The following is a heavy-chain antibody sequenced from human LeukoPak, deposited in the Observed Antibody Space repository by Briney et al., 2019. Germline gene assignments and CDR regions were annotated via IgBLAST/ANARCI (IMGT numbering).Heavy chain of an antibody. CDR1: GYTFSSFG. CDR2: ISTYDGNT. Sequence: ASVRVSCKASGYTFSSFGISWVRQAPGEGLEWMGWISTYDGNTKYAENLQDRVTLTTDTSTSTAYMEVGSLRSDDTAVYFCARESNWAYYFDYWGPGTLLTVSS. J-gene: IGHJ4*02. V-gene: IGHV1-18*01. CDR3: ARESNWAYYFDY. D-gene: IGHD1-1*01.